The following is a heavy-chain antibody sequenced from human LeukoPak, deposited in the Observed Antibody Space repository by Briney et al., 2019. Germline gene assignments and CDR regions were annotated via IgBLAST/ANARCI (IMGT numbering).Heavy chain of an antibody. V-gene: IGHV4-4*07. Sequence: PSETLSLTCTVSGDSISGGSISSYYWSWVRQPAGKGLEWIGRIYTSGTTNYNPSLKSRVTMSVDTSKNQFSLKLNSVTAADTAVYYCARGAPSDYWGQGTIVTVSS. CDR2: IYTSGTT. CDR3: ARGAPSDY. J-gene: IGHJ4*02. CDR1: GDSISGGSISSYY.